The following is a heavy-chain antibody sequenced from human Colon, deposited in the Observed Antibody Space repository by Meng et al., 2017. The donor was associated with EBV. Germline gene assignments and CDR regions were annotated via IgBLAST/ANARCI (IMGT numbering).Heavy chain of an antibody. CDR1: GDYIPSNAW. Sequence: VQLLESGPGLVKSSGTLSVTCAVVGDYIPSNAWWSWVRQPPGKGLDWIGQIHHTGYSTFNPSLQSRVTMSVDKSKNQFFLTVRSVTASDTAVYYCARRDYGNYPLKSPWGQGTLVTVSS. CDR3: ARRDYGNYPLKSP. V-gene: IGHV4-4*02. J-gene: IGHJ5*02. CDR2: IHHTGYS. D-gene: IGHD4-17*01.